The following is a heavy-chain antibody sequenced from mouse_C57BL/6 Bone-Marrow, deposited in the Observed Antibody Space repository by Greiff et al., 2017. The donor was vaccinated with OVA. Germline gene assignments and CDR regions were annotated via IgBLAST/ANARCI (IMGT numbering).Heavy chain of an antibody. Sequence: VQLQQSGAELMKPGASVKLSCKATGYTFTGYWIEWVKQRPGHGLEWIGEILPGSGSTNYNEKFKGKATVTAAKSSNTAYRQLSSLTTEDSAIYYGARDYGSSRYAMDYWGQGTSVTVSS. J-gene: IGHJ4*01. CDR3: ARDYGSSRYAMDY. D-gene: IGHD1-1*01. V-gene: IGHV1-9*01. CDR1: GYTFTGYW. CDR2: ILPGSGST.